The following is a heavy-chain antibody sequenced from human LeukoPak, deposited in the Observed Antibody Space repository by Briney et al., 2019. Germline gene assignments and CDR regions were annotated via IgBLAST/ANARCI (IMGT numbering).Heavy chain of an antibody. Sequence: GESLKISCKGSGSSFTSHWIGWVRQMPGKGLEWMGIIYPGDSDTRYSPSFQGQVTISADKSISTAYLQWSSLKASDTAIYYCARPGGGAVADGYVDNWGQGTLVTVSS. CDR1: GSSFTSHW. CDR2: IYPGDSDT. V-gene: IGHV5-51*01. J-gene: IGHJ4*02. D-gene: IGHD2-15*01. CDR3: ARPGGGAVADGYVDN.